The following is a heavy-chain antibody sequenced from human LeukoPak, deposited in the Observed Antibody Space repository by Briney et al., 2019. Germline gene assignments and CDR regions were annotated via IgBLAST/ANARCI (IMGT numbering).Heavy chain of an antibody. CDR1: GFTFSGSA. CDR3: AKDVAFYDSSGYYLGGAFDI. V-gene: IGHV3-73*01. D-gene: IGHD3-22*01. Sequence: GGSLRLSCAASGFTFSGSALHWVRQASGKGLEWVGRIRSKTNNYATAYAASMKGRFTISRDDSKNTAYLQMNSLRAEDTAVYYCAKDVAFYDSSGYYLGGAFDIWGQGTMVTVSS. CDR2: IRSKTNNYAT. J-gene: IGHJ3*02.